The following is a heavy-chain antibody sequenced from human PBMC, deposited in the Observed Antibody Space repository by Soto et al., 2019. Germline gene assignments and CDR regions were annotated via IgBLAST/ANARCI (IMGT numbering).Heavy chain of an antibody. V-gene: IGHV3-13*01. Sequence: EVQLVESGGGLVQPGGSLRLSCAASGFTLSSYDIHWVRQATGEGLAWVSGIGSGGDTHYADSVKGRVIISREDGKNSLYLQMNNLSVGDTAVYYCTRNTPTTGMEVWGQGARVTVSS. J-gene: IGHJ6*02. CDR3: TRNTPTTGMEV. CDR2: IGSGGDT. CDR1: GFTLSSYD. D-gene: IGHD3-9*01.